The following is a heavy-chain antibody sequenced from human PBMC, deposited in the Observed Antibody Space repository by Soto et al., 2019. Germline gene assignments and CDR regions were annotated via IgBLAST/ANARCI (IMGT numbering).Heavy chain of an antibody. V-gene: IGHV3-33*01. J-gene: IGHJ4*02. CDR2: IWYDGSNK. Sequence: QVQLVESGGGVVQPGRSLRLSCAASGFTFSSYGMHWVRQAPGKGLEWVAVIWYDGSNKYYADSVKGRFTISRHNSKNTLYLQMNSLRAEDTAVYYCARDLERADYDDSSGYSLWYYWGQVTLVTVSS. D-gene: IGHD3-22*01. CDR3: ARDLERADYDDSSGYSLWYY. CDR1: GFTFSSYG.